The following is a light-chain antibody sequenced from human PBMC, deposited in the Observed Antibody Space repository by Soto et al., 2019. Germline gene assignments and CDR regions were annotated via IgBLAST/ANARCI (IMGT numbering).Light chain of an antibody. J-gene: IGKJ1*01. CDR3: HQYDIPPQT. Sequence: IMLTQSPGTLSLSPGERATLSCRASQRISSMYLAWYQQKPGRAPRLIIYGASRRATGIPERFSGSESGTDFTFTISRLEPEDFAVYYCHQYDIPPQTFGRGTRVEI. CDR2: GAS. V-gene: IGKV3-20*01. CDR1: QRISSMY.